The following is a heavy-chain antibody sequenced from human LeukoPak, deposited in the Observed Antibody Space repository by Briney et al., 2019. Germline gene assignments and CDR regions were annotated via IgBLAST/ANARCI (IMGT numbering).Heavy chain of an antibody. CDR1: GFTFSSYA. CDR2: ISYDGSNK. D-gene: IGHD4-23*01. V-gene: IGHV3-30-3*01. CDR3: ARVGGPKRWYFDY. J-gene: IGHJ4*02. Sequence: QPGRSLRLSCAASGFTFSSYAMHWVRQAPGKGLEWVAVISYDGSNKYYADSVKGRFTISRDNSKNTLYLQMNSLRAEDTAVYYCARVGGPKRWYFDYWGQGTLVTVSS.